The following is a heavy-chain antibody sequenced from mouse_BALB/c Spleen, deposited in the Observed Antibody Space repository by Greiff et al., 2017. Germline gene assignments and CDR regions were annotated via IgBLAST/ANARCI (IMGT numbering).Heavy chain of an antibody. J-gene: IGHJ4*01. Sequence: EVQRVESGGGLVQPGGSRKLSCAASGFTFSSFGMHWVRQAPEKGLEWVAYISSGSSTIYYADTVKGRFTISRDNPKNTLFLQMTSLRSEDTAMYYCASRYDYYYAMDYWGQGTSVTVSS. CDR2: ISSGSSTI. V-gene: IGHV5-17*02. CDR3: ASRYDYYYAMDY. D-gene: IGHD2-14*01. CDR1: GFTFSSFG.